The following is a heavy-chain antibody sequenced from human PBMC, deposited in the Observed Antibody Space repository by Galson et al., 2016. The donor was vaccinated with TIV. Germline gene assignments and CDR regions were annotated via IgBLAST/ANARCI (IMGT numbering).Heavy chain of an antibody. J-gene: IGHJ4*02. CDR1: EFTLSSYA. D-gene: IGHD2-15*01. CDR3: ARDRFGAHEAGGSLFDY. CDR2: ISSFGGSA. V-gene: IGHV3-23*01. Sequence: SLRLSCAASEFTLSSYAMSWVRQAPGKGLEWVSSISSFGGSAYYAHSVKGRFTISRDNSQLFLQMNSLRAEDTAVYYCARDRFGAHEAGGSLFDYWGQGTLVTVSS.